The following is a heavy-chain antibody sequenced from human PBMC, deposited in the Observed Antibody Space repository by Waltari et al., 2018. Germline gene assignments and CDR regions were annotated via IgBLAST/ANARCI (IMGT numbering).Heavy chain of an antibody. CDR1: GGTLSSYV. Sequence: QVQLVQSGAEVNKPGSSVKVSCKASGGTLSSYVIGWVRQAPGQGRGWMGGIIPILGIANYAQKFQGRVTITADKSTSTAYMELSSLRSEDTAVYYCARSPQGYCSGGSCYPNWFDPWGQGTLVTVSS. J-gene: IGHJ5*02. V-gene: IGHV1-69*10. D-gene: IGHD2-15*01. CDR3: ARSPQGYCSGGSCYPNWFDP. CDR2: IIPILGIA.